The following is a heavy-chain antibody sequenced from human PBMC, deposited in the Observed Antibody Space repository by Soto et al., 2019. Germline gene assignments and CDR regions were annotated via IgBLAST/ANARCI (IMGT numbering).Heavy chain of an antibody. J-gene: IGHJ3*02. CDR2: ISAYNGNT. V-gene: IGHV1-18*01. CDR3: ARAADQYYYDSSGFTRFNACDI. Sequence: ASVKVSCKASGYTFPSYGISWVRQAPGQGLEWMGWISAYNGNTNYAQKLQGRVTMATDTSTSTAYMELRSLRSDDTGVYYCARAADQYYYDSSGFTRFNACDIWG. D-gene: IGHD3-22*01. CDR1: GYTFPSYG.